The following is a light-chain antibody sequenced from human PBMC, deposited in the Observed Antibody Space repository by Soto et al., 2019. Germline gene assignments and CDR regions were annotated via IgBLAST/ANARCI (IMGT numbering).Light chain of an antibody. CDR2: GAS. V-gene: IGKV3-20*01. CDR1: QSVSSSY. J-gene: IGKJ4*01. CDR3: QQYGSSPLT. Sequence: EIVLTQSPGTLSLSPGERATLSCRASQSVSSSYLAWYQQKPGQAPRLLLYGASSRATGIPDRFSGSGSGKDFTLTISRLEPEDCAVYYWQQYGSSPLTFGGGTKVEIK.